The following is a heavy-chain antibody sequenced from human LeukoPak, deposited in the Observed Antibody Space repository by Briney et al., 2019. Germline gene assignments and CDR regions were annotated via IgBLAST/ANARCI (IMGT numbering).Heavy chain of an antibody. V-gene: IGHV1-18*01. J-gene: IGHJ4*02. CDR3: ARDYGSGSNRNDY. D-gene: IGHD3-10*01. CDR1: GYTFSNYG. CDR2: ISAYNGNT. Sequence: ASVKVSCKASGYTFSNYGISWVRQAPGQGLEWMGWISAYNGNTNYAEKLQGRVTMTTDTSTSTAYMELRSLRSDDTAVCYCARDYGSGSNRNDYWGQGTLVTVSS.